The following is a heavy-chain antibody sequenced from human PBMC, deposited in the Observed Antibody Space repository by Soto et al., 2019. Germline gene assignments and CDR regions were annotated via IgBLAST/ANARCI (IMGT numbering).Heavy chain of an antibody. Sequence: QVQLQQWGAGLLKPSETLSLTCAVYGGSFSGYYWSWIRQPPGKGLEWIGEINHSGSTNYNPSLKSRVTLSVDTSKNQFSLKLSSVTAADTAVYYCAGGYCSSTSCSDYWGQGTLVTVSS. J-gene: IGHJ4*02. D-gene: IGHD2-2*01. CDR1: GGSFSGYY. CDR2: INHSGST. CDR3: AGGYCSSTSCSDY. V-gene: IGHV4-34*01.